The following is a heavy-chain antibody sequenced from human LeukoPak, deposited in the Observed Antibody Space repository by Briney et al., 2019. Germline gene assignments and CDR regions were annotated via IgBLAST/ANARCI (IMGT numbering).Heavy chain of an antibody. CDR1: GFTFSSYE. CDR3: AKARYFDWLFIDY. D-gene: IGHD3-9*01. V-gene: IGHV3-48*03. CDR2: ISSSGSTI. Sequence: SGFTFSSYEMNXVRQAPGKGLEWVSYISSSGSTIYYADSVKGRFTISRDNAKNSLYLQMNSLRAEDTAVYYCAKARYFDWLFIDYWGQGTLVTVSS. J-gene: IGHJ4*02.